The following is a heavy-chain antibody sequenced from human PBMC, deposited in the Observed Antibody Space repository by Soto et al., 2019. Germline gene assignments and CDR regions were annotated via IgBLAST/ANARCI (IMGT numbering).Heavy chain of an antibody. Sequence: EVQLLESGGGLVQPGGSLRLSCAASGFSFSSHAMSWVRQAPGKGLEWVAGISGSGGTRDYSDSVKGRFTISRDNSKNTLYLQMDSLRAEDTAVYYCARDLAPLIAFVDCWGQGTLVTVSS. J-gene: IGHJ4*02. CDR2: ISGSGGTR. D-gene: IGHD3-3*02. V-gene: IGHV3-23*01. CDR1: GFSFSSHA. CDR3: ARDLAPLIAFVDC.